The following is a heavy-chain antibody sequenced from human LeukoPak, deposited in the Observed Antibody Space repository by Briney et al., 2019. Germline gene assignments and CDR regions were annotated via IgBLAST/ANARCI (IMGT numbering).Heavy chain of an antibody. D-gene: IGHD1-26*01. CDR2: ISSSGSTI. V-gene: IGHV3-48*03. CDR1: GFTFSSYE. J-gene: IGHJ4*02. Sequence: GGSLRLSCAASGFTFSSYEMHWVRQAPGKGLEWVSISSSGSTIYYADSVKGRFTISRDNSKNTLYLQMNSLRAEDTAVYYCARGKGYGRSYYFDYWGQGALVTVSS. CDR3: ARGKGYGRSYYFDY.